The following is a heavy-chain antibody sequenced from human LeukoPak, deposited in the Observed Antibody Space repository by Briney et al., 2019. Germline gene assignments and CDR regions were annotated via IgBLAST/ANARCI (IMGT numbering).Heavy chain of an antibody. Sequence: PGGSLRLSCVASGFTFSDAWMTWVRQSPGKGLEWGGRIKSTIEGGTTDYAAPVKDRFTISRDDSKNTLYLQMNSLQTEDTAVYHCTTGARLHLGELSLGTDYWGQGTLVTVSS. V-gene: IGHV3-15*01. CDR2: IKSTIEGGTT. CDR3: TTGARLHLGELSLGTDY. CDR1: GFTFSDAW. D-gene: IGHD3-16*02. J-gene: IGHJ4*02.